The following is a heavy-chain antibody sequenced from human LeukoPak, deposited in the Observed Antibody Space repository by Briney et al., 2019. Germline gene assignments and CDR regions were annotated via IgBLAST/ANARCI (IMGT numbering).Heavy chain of an antibody. CDR1: GFTFNSYS. J-gene: IGHJ4*02. CDR3: ARDKENYGSGSYYYD. Sequence: GGSLRLSCAASGFTFNSYSMNWVRQAPGKGLEWVSSISSSSSYRYYADSVKGRFTISRDNAKNSLYLQMNSLRAEDTAVYYCARDKENYGSGSYYYDWGQGTLVTLSS. V-gene: IGHV3-21*01. D-gene: IGHD3-10*01. CDR2: ISSSSSYR.